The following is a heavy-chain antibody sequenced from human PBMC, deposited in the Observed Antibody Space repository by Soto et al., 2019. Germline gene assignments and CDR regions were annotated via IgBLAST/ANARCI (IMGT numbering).Heavy chain of an antibody. CDR1: GGTFSSYA. CDR3: ASLIVVVVAANAFDI. V-gene: IGHV1-69*13. Sequence: ASVKVSCKASGGTFSSYAISWVRQAPGQGLEWMGGIIPIFGTANYAQKFQGRVTITADEFTSTAYMELSSLRSEDTAVYYCASLIVVVVAANAFDIWGQGTMVTVSS. D-gene: IGHD2-15*01. J-gene: IGHJ3*02. CDR2: IIPIFGTA.